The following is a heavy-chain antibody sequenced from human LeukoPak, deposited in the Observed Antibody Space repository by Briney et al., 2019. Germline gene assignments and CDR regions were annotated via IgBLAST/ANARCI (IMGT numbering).Heavy chain of an antibody. V-gene: IGHV3-64*01. D-gene: IGHD3-10*01. CDR1: GFTFSSYA. Sequence: GGSLRLSYAASGFTFSSYAMHWVRQAPGKGLEYVSAISSNGGSTYYANSVKGRFTISRDNSKNTPYLQMGSLRAEDMAVYYCAKGVITLDYWGQGTLVTVSS. J-gene: IGHJ4*02. CDR3: AKGVITLDY. CDR2: ISSNGGST.